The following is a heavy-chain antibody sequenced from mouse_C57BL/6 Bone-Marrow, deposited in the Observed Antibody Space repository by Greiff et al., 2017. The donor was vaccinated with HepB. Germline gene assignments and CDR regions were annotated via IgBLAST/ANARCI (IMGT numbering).Heavy chain of an antibody. J-gene: IGHJ2*01. CDR3: ARDSLRDY. V-gene: IGHV5-4*01. D-gene: IGHD3-1*01. CDR2: ISDGGSYT. Sequence: DVMLVESGGGLVKPGGSLKLSCAASGFTFSSYAMSWVRQTPEKRLEWVATISDGGSYTYYPDNVKGRFPISRDNAKNHLYLQMSHLKSEDTAMYYCARDSLRDYWGQGTTLTVSS. CDR1: GFTFSSYA.